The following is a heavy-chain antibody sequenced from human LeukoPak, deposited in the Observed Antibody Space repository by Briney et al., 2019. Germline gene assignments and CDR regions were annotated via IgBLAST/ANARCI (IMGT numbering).Heavy chain of an antibody. D-gene: IGHD5-18*01. CDR2: IYHSGGT. CDR3: ARVGQLWVVFDY. Sequence: SETLSLTCAVSGASISSGNWWSWVRQPPGKGLEWIGEIYHSGGTNYNPSLKSRVTISVDTSKNQFSLKLSSVTAADTAVYYCARVGQLWVVFDYWGQGTLVTVSS. V-gene: IGHV4-4*02. J-gene: IGHJ4*02. CDR1: GASISSGNW.